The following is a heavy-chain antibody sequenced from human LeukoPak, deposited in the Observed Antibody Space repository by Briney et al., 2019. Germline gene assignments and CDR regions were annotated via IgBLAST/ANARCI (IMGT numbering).Heavy chain of an antibody. D-gene: IGHD5-12*01. CDR1: GGSISSSSYY. Sequence: SETLSLTCTVSGGSISSSSYYWGWIRQPPGKGLEWIGSIYYSGSTYYNPSLKSRVTISVDTSKNQFSLKLSSVTAADTAVYYCARHRGYDFPPWFDPWGQGTLVTVSS. CDR2: IYYSGST. J-gene: IGHJ5*02. CDR3: ARHRGYDFPPWFDP. V-gene: IGHV4-39*01.